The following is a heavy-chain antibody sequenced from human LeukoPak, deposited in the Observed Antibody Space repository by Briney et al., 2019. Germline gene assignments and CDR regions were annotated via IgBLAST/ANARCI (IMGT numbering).Heavy chain of an antibody. CDR2: IYHSGST. D-gene: IGHD6-19*01. J-gene: IGHJ4*02. Sequence: GSLRLSCAASGFTFSSYAMSWVRQPPGKGLEWIGEIYHSGSTNYNPSLKSRVTISVDKSKNQFSLKLSSVTAADTAVYYCARGYSSGWPYFDYWGQGTLVTVSS. CDR1: GFTFSSYAM. V-gene: IGHV4-4*02. CDR3: ARGYSSGWPYFDY.